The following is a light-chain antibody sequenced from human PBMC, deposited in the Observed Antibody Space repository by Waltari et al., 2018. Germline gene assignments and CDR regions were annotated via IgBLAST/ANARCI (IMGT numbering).Light chain of an antibody. V-gene: IGKV1-12*01. CDR1: QGISSW. Sequence: DIQMTQSPSSVSASVGDRVAITCRASQGISSWLAWYQHKPGKAPKLLIHAASGLQSGVPSRFSGSGSGTDFTLTISSLQPEDFATYFCQQANSFPLTVGGGTKVEIK. CDR3: QQANSFPLT. CDR2: AAS. J-gene: IGKJ4*01.